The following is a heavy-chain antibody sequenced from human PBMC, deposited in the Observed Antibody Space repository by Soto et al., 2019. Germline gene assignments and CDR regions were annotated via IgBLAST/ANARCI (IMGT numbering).Heavy chain of an antibody. Sequence: GGALRLSCTASGVDCRDSAIHWVRHHPGKGLEWVAVIWSGGNMDYFIESVRGRFTISRDDSKNTVFLQMNSLRAEDTAVYCCAKEQGGRFYYFDYWGQGALVTVSS. V-gene: IGHV3-33*03. CDR3: AKEQGGRFYYFDY. CDR2: IWSGGNMD. J-gene: IGHJ4*02. D-gene: IGHD1-26*01. CDR1: GVDCRDSA.